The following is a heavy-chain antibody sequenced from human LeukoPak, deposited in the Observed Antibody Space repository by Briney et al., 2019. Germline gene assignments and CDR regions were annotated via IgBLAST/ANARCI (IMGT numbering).Heavy chain of an antibody. J-gene: IGHJ4*02. CDR3: AKPPSLRIVVVPAAIED. CDR1: GFPFSSYS. V-gene: IGHV3-23*01. Sequence: GGSLRLSCAASGFPFSSYSMNWVRQAPGKGLEWVSAISGSGGSTYYADSVKGRFTISRDNSKNTLYLQMNSLRAEDTAVYYCAKPPSLRIVVVPAAIEDWGQGTLVTVSS. D-gene: IGHD2-2*01. CDR2: ISGSGGST.